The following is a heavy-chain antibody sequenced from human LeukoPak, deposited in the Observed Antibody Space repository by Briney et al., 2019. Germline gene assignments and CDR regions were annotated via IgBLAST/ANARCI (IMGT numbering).Heavy chain of an antibody. J-gene: IGHJ3*02. V-gene: IGHV4-61*02. CDR3: ARGGITMVRGVKPYAFDI. Sequence: SQTLSLTCTVSGGSISSGSYYWSWIRQPAGKGLEWIGRIYTSGSTNYNPSLKSRVTISVDTSKNPFSLKLSSVTAADTAVYYCARGGITMVRGVKPYAFDIWGQGTMVTVSS. D-gene: IGHD3-10*01. CDR1: GGSISSGSYY. CDR2: IYTSGST.